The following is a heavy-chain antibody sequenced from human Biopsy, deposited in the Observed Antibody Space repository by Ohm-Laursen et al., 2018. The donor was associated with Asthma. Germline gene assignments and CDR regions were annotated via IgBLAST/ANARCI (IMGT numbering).Heavy chain of an antibody. CDR2: INSVFGTT. V-gene: IGHV1-69*13. Sequence: ASVKVSCKSLGGTFNTYVTGWVRQAPGQGLEWMGGINSVFGTTTYPQKFQDRVTITAGDSTSTVYMELSSLRSEDTAVYYCARKAGSCISRTCYSLDFWGQGTLVTVSS. J-gene: IGHJ4*02. CDR1: GGTFNTYV. D-gene: IGHD2-2*01. CDR3: ARKAGSCISRTCYSLDF.